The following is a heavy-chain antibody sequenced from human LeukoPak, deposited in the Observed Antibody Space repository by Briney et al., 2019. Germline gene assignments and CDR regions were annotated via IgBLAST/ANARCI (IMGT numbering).Heavy chain of an antibody. Sequence: PGGSLRLSWAASGITLSDYWMYWVRQGPGKGLVHVSRIESDGTRTVYADSVKGRFTISRDNAKNTMYLQMNSLRAEDTAVYYCVRGGHKLDIETSRYYYGLDVWGQGTTVTVSS. CDR2: IESDGTRT. CDR3: VRGGHKLDIETSRYYYGLDV. CDR1: GITLSDYW. V-gene: IGHV3-74*03. J-gene: IGHJ6*02. D-gene: IGHD2-2*03.